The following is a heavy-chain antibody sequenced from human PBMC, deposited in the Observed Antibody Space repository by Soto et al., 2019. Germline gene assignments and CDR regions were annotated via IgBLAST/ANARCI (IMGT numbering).Heavy chain of an antibody. J-gene: IGHJ2*01. CDR1: GYAISRGGYY. D-gene: IGHD2-15*01. CDR2: SDYSGDT. V-gene: IGHV4-31*11. Sequence: QVQLQESGPGRVRPSQSLSLICDVSGYAISRGGYYWSWLRQVPGKGLEWIGYSDYSGDTFYNPSLESRVTISVDPSKNQFFLSLSIVTAADTALFYCARDGGSLNWYVALWGRGTLVTVSS. CDR3: ARDGGSLNWYVAL.